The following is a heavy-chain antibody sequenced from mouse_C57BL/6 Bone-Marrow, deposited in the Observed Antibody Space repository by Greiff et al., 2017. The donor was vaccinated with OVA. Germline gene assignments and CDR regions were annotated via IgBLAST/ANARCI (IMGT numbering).Heavy chain of an antibody. CDR1: GYTFTDYY. CDR2: IYPGSGNT. Sequence: QVQLQQSGAELVRPGASVKLSCKASGYTFTDYYINWVKQRPGQGLEWIARIYPGSGNTYYNEKFKGKATLTAEKSSSTAYMQLSSLTSEDSAVYFCVTTVVAKGYYFDYWGQGTTLTVSS. V-gene: IGHV1-76*01. CDR3: VTTVVAKGYYFDY. J-gene: IGHJ2*01. D-gene: IGHD1-1*01.